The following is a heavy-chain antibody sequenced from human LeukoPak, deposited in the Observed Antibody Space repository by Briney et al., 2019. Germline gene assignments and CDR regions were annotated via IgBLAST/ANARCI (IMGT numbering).Heavy chain of an antibody. D-gene: IGHD6-13*01. Sequence: ASETLSLTCSVSGGSISSSRSYWGWIRQSPGKGLEWIGSIYYNGDTYYNPSLKSRVTISVDTSKNHFSLNLDSVTAADTAVYYCARDKGSSWPNDAFDIWGQGTMVTVSS. V-gene: IGHV4-39*02. CDR3: ARDKGSSWPNDAFDI. CDR2: IYYNGDT. CDR1: GGSISSSRSY. J-gene: IGHJ3*02.